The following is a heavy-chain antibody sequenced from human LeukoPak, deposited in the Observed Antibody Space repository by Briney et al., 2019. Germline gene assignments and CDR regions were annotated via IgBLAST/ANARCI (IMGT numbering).Heavy chain of an antibody. CDR2: ISSSSSTI. D-gene: IGHD6-19*01. J-gene: IGHJ4*02. CDR3: ARVGAVAGPQHIDY. CDR1: GFTFSSYS. V-gene: IGHV3-48*01. Sequence: PGGSLRLSCAASGFTFSSYSMNWVRQAPGKGLEWVSYISSSSSTIYYTDSVKGRFTISRDNAKNSLYLQMNSRRAEDTAVYYCARVGAVAGPQHIDYWGQGTLVTVSS.